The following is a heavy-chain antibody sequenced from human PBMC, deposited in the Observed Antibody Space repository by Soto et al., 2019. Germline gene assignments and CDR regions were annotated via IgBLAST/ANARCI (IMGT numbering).Heavy chain of an antibody. J-gene: IGHJ4*02. V-gene: IGHV4-31*03. CDR1: GGSISSGGFY. Sequence: QVQLQESGPGLAKPSQTLFLTCTVSGGSISSGGFYCSWIRQQPGKGLEWIGYSYYRGSTYYNQSLKSRITISVDTSKVRFTLELSSVTAAGTAVYYGATTPDYWGQGALVTVAS. CDR3: ATTPDY. CDR2: SYYRGST.